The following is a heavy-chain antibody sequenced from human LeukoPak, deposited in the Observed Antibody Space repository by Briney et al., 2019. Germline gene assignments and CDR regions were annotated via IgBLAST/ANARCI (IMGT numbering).Heavy chain of an antibody. J-gene: IGHJ4*02. CDR1: GGSISSYY. CDR3: ARDRGFSYDLDY. D-gene: IGHD5-18*01. V-gene: IGHV4-59*01. CDR2: IYYSGGT. Sequence: KPSETLSLTCTVSGGSISSYYWTWIRQPPGKGLEWIGYIYYSGGTNYNPSPKSRVTISVDTSKNQFSLRLSSVTAADTAVYYCARDRGFSYDLDYWGQGTLVTVSS.